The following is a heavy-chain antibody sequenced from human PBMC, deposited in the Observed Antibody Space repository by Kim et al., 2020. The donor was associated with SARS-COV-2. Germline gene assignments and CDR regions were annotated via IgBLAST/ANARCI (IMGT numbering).Heavy chain of an antibody. CDR1: GGSISSSSYY. V-gene: IGHV4-39*01. CDR2: IYYSGST. J-gene: IGHJ5*02. Sequence: SETLSLTCTVSGGSISSSSYYWGWIRQPPGKGLEWIGSIYYSGSTYYNPSLKSRVTISVDTSKNQFSLKLSSVTAADTAVYYCARLFRSSTSSAMRGFDPWGQGTLVTVSS. D-gene: IGHD2-2*01. CDR3: ARLFRSSTSSAMRGFDP.